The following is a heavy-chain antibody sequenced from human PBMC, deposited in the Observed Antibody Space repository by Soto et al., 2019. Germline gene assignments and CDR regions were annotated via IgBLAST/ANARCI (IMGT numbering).Heavy chain of an antibody. CDR3: ATRDTAMAANRNYYYYGMDV. V-gene: IGHV1-69*13. Sequence: ASVKVSCKASGYTFTSYGISWVRQAPGQGLEWMGGIIPIFGTANYAQKFQGRVTITADESTSTAYMELSSLRSEDTAVYYCATRDTAMAANRNYYYYGMDVWGQGTTVTVSS. CDR2: IIPIFGTA. D-gene: IGHD5-18*01. J-gene: IGHJ6*02. CDR1: GYTFTSYG.